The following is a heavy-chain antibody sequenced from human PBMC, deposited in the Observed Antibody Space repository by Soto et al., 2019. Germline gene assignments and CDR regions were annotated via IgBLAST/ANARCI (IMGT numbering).Heavy chain of an antibody. CDR2: ISRDGTNT. J-gene: IGHJ5*02. D-gene: IGHD3-22*01. CDR3: VKETYYYDVSSYYPLGS. V-gene: IGHV3-43*01. CDR1: GFTFDDYN. Sequence: GGSLRLSCAASGFTFDDYNMHWVRQAPGKGLEWVSLISRDGTNTNYAESVKGRFTISRDNSKNSLYLQMSSLRTEDTALYYCVKETYYYDVSSYYPLGSWGQGTLVTVSS.